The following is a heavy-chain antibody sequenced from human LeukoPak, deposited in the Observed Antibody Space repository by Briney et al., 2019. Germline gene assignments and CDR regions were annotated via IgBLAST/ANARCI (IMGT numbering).Heavy chain of an antibody. D-gene: IGHD6-19*01. CDR3: ATYSSGWPFFDY. V-gene: IGHV4-59*10. CDR1: GGSISSYD. J-gene: IGHJ4*02. CDR2: IYTTGNT. Sequence: SETLSFTCTVSGGSISSYDWSWIRQPAGKGLEWIGRIYTTGNTNYHPSPKSRVTMSVDTSKNQFSLKLSSVTAADTAMYYCATYSSGWPFFDYWGPGTLVTVSS.